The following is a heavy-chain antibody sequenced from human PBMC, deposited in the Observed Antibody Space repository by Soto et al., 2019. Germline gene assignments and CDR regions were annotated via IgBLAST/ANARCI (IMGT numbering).Heavy chain of an antibody. CDR3: AHGASSGYYSYFDY. V-gene: IGHV2-5*02. J-gene: IGHJ4*02. D-gene: IGHD3-22*01. CDR1: GFSLSTSGVG. Sequence: QITLKESGPPLVKPTQTLTLTCTFSGFSLSTSGVGVGWIRQPPGKALEWLALIYWDDDKRYSPSLKSRLTITKDTSKNQVVLTMTNMDPVDTATYYCAHGASSGYYSYFDYWGQGTLVTVSS. CDR2: IYWDDDK.